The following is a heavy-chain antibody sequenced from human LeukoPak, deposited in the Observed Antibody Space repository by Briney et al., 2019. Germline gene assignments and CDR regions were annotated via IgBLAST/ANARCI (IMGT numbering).Heavy chain of an antibody. J-gene: IGHJ4*02. CDR1: GFTFSSYA. D-gene: IGHD6-19*01. V-gene: IGHV3-23*01. CDR3: ANIAVAGTAPHDY. CDR2: IGGSGGST. Sequence: GGSLRLSCAASGFTFSSYAMSWVRQAPGKGLEWVSAIGGSGGSTYYADSVKGRFSISRDNSKNTLYLQMNSLRAEDTAVYYCANIAVAGTAPHDYWGQGTLVTVSS.